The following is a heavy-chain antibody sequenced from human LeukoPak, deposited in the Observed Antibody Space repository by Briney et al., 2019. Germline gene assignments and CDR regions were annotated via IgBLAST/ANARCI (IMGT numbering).Heavy chain of an antibody. CDR3: ARIAVAGKTLDY. V-gene: IGHV1-2*02. Sequence: ASVKVSCKASGYTFTGYYMHWVRQAPGQGLEWMGWINPNSGGTNYAQKFQGRVTMTRDTSISTAYMELSRLRSDDTAVYYCARIAVAGKTLDYWGQGTLVTVSS. J-gene: IGHJ4*02. CDR1: GYTFTGYY. D-gene: IGHD6-19*01. CDR2: INPNSGGT.